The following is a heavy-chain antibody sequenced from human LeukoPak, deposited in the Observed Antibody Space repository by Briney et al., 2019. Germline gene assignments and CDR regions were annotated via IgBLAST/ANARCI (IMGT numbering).Heavy chain of an antibody. CDR2: MNPNSGNT. D-gene: IGHD6-19*01. Sequence: ASVKVSCKASAYTFTGYYMHWVRQATGQGLEWMGWMNPNSGNTGYAQKFQGRVTMTEDTSTDTAYMELSSLRSEDTAVYYCATLTSSSGWPTLDYWGQGTLVTVSS. J-gene: IGHJ4*02. V-gene: IGHV1-8*02. CDR3: ATLTSSSGWPTLDY. CDR1: AYTFTGYY.